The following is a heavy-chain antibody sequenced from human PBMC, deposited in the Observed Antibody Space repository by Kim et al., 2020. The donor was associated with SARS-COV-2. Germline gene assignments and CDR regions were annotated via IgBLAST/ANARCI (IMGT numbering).Heavy chain of an antibody. V-gene: IGHV7-4-1*02. Sequence: ASVKVSCKASGYTFTSYAMNWVRQAPGQGLEWMGWINTNTGNPTYAQGFTGRFVLSLDTSVSTAYLQISSIKAEDTAVYYCARDTSTTIFGVVIMYDAFDIWGQGTMVPVSS. CDR2: INTNTGNP. D-gene: IGHD3-3*01. J-gene: IGHJ3*02. CDR1: GYTFTSYA. CDR3: ARDTSTTIFGVVIMYDAFDI.